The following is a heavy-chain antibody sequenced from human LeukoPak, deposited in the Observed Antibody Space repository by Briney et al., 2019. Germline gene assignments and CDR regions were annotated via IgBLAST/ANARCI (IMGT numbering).Heavy chain of an antibody. Sequence: SETLSLTCTVSGGSVSSGGYYWNWIRQPPGKGLEWIGYVYDSGTTNYNSSLKSRVTISVDTSKNQFSLKLSSVTAADTAVYYCARGRRLASHWGQGTLVTVSS. J-gene: IGHJ4*02. CDR1: GGSVSSGGYY. V-gene: IGHV4-61*08. CDR3: ARGRRLASH. D-gene: IGHD2-2*01. CDR2: VYDSGTT.